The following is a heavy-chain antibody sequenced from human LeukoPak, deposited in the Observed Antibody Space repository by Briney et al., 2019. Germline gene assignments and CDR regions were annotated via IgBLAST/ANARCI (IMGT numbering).Heavy chain of an antibody. CDR3: ARADSSGWYTFLY. D-gene: IGHD6-19*01. CDR2: ISYDGSNK. V-gene: IGHV3-30-3*01. J-gene: IGHJ4*02. Sequence: GRSLRLSCAASGFTFSSYSIHWVRQAPGKGLEWGAVISYDGSNKYYADSVKGRFTISRDNSKNTLYLQMNSLRTEDTAVYYCARADSSGWYTFLYWGQGTLVIVSS. CDR1: GFTFSSYS.